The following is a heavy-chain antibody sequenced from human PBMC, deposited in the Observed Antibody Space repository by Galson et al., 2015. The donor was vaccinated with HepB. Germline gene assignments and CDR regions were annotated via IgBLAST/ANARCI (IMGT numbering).Heavy chain of an antibody. CDR1: GGSFSGYY. Sequence: ETLSLTCAVYGGSFSGYYWSWIRQPPGKGLEWIGEINHSGSTNYNPSLKSRVTISVDTSKNQFSLKLSSVTAADTAVYYCARGKGYCSGGSCYSGKAFDIWGQGTMVTVSS. CDR2: INHSGST. D-gene: IGHD2-15*01. J-gene: IGHJ3*02. V-gene: IGHV4-34*01. CDR3: ARGKGYCSGGSCYSGKAFDI.